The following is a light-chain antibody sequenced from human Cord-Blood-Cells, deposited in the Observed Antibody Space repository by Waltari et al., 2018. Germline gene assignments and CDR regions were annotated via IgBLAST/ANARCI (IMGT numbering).Light chain of an antibody. CDR1: SSDVGGYNY. CDR3: SSYAGSNNFVV. Sequence: SALTQPPSASGSPGQSVTISRTGTSSDVGGYNYVSWYQQHPGKAPKRMIYYVSKRPSGVPDRFSDSKSCNTASLTGSGLQAEDEADYYCSSYAGSNNFVVFGGGTKLTFL. J-gene: IGLJ2*01. V-gene: IGLV2-8*01. CDR2: YVS.